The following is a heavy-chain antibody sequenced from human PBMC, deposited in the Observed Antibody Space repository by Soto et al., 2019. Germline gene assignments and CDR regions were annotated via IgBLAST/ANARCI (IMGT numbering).Heavy chain of an antibody. Sequence: PGGSLRLSCAASGFTFSSYSMNWVRQAPGKGLEWVSYISSSSRTIYYADSVKGRFTISRDNAKNSLYLQLNTLRAEDTAVYYCARDTTTAFDIWGQGTMVT. J-gene: IGHJ3*02. CDR1: GFTFSSYS. CDR3: ARDTTTAFDI. CDR2: ISSSSRTI. D-gene: IGHD1-26*01. V-gene: IGHV3-48*01.